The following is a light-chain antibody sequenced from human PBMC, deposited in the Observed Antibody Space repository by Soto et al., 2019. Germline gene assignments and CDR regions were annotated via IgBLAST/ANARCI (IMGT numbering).Light chain of an antibody. CDR3: AQRSSWLS. CDR1: QSVDIN. Sequence: EIVLTQSPATLSVSPEERVTLSCRASQSVDINLAWYQQKPGQAPGLLIYGASTRATDMPARFNGSGSGTDFTLTIRTLEPEDFAVFYCAQRSSWLSFGGGA. J-gene: IGKJ4*01. CDR2: GAS. V-gene: IGKV3-15*01.